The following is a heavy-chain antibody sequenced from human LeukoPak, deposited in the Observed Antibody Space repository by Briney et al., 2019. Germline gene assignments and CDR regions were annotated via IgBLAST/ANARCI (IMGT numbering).Heavy chain of an antibody. CDR1: GYTLTELS. D-gene: IGHD6-6*01. CDR2: INPNSGGT. V-gene: IGHV1-2*02. CDR3: ARVEQLVQDY. Sequence: ASVKVSCKVSGYTLTELSMHWVRQAPGQGLEWMGWINPNSGGTNYAQKFQGRVTMTRDTSISTAYMELSRLRSDDTAVYYCARVEQLVQDYWGQGTLVTVSS. J-gene: IGHJ4*02.